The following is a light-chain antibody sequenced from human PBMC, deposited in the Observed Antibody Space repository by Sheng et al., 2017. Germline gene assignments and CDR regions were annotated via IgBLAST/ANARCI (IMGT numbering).Light chain of an antibody. CDR1: QGVSVN. J-gene: IGKJ1*01. Sequence: EVVMTQSPATLSVSPGERVTLSCWAIQGVSVNLAWYQHKPGQAPKLLMYGAIDSASGIPARFSGSASGAEFTLTISSLQSEDFAVYFCQQYNNWPWTFGQGTKVEIK. CDR3: QQYNNWPWT. CDR2: GAI. V-gene: IGKV3-15*01.